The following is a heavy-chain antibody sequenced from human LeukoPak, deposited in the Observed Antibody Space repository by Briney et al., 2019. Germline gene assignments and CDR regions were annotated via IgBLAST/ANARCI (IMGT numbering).Heavy chain of an antibody. CDR3: ARGPYCSGGSCSYYYGMGV. V-gene: IGHV4-59*01. D-gene: IGHD2-15*01. Sequence: SETLSLTCTVSGGSISSYYWSWIRQPPGKGLEWIGYIYYSGSTNYNPSLKSRVTISVDTSKNQFSLKLSSVTAADTAVYYCARGPYCSGGSCSYYYGMGVWGQGTTVTVSS. CDR1: GGSISSYY. CDR2: IYYSGST. J-gene: IGHJ6*02.